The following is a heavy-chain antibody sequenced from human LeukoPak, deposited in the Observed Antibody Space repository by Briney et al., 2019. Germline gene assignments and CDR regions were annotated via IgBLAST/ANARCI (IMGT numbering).Heavy chain of an antibody. J-gene: IGHJ5*02. D-gene: IGHD2-15*01. Sequence: GRSLRLSCAASGFTFSSYAVHWVRQAPGKGLEWVAIISYGGSNKYYADSVKGRFTISRDNSKNTLYLQMDSLRTEDTAVYYCARAHCSGGSCYRRSGFDPWGQGTLVTVSS. CDR2: ISYGGSNK. CDR1: GFTFSSYA. V-gene: IGHV3-30*04. CDR3: ARAHCSGGSCYRRSGFDP.